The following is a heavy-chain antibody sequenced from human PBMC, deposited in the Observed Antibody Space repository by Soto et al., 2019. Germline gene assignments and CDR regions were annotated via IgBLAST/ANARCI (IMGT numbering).Heavy chain of an antibody. D-gene: IGHD5-12*01. CDR3: ARIRGGYSGYVEGHFDY. J-gene: IGHJ4*02. V-gene: IGHV2-70*01. Sequence: SGPTLVNPTQTLTLTCTFSGFSLSTSGMCVSWIRQPPGKALEWLALIDWDDDKYYSTSLKTRLTISKDTSKNQVVLTMTNMDPVDTATYYCARIRGGYSGYVEGHFDYWGQGTLVTVYS. CDR2: IDWDDDK. CDR1: GFSLSTSGMC.